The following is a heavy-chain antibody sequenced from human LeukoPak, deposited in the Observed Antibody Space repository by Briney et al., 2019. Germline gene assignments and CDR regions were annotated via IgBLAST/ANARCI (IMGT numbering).Heavy chain of an antibody. Sequence: GASVKVSCKASGYTFTGYYMHWVRQAPGQGLEWMGWINPNSGGTNYAQKFQGWVTMTRDTSISTAYMELRSLRSDDTAVYYCARDRENDSSGYGMDVWGQGTTVTVSS. D-gene: IGHD3-22*01. CDR2: INPNSGGT. V-gene: IGHV1-2*04. CDR1: GYTFTGYY. CDR3: ARDRENDSSGYGMDV. J-gene: IGHJ6*02.